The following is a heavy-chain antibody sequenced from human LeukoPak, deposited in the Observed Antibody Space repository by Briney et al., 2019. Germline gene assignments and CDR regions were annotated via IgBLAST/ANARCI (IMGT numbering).Heavy chain of an antibody. Sequence: GGSLRLSCAASGFHFTTYWMGWVRQAPGKGLEWVANIKQDGSEKYYVDSVKGRFTISRDNAKNSLYLQMNSLRAEDTAVYYCARDRILRYFDWLFPGYYYYMDVWGKGTTVTISS. CDR2: IKQDGSEK. CDR1: GFHFTTYW. V-gene: IGHV3-7*01. CDR3: ARDRILRYFDWLFPGYYYYMDV. D-gene: IGHD3-9*01. J-gene: IGHJ6*03.